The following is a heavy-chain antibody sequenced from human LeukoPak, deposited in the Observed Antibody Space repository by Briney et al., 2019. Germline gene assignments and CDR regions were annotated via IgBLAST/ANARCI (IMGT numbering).Heavy chain of an antibody. V-gene: IGHV4-34*01. CDR2: IDHSGST. J-gene: IGHJ6*03. D-gene: IGHD2-2*01. Sequence: SETLSLTCAVYGGSFSGYYWSWIRQPPWKGLEWIGEIDHSGSTNYNPSLKSRVTISVDTSKNQFSLKLSSVTAADTAVYYCARGKVVPAASKKPGHMDVWGKGTTVTVSS. CDR1: GGSFSGYY. CDR3: ARGKVVPAASKKPGHMDV.